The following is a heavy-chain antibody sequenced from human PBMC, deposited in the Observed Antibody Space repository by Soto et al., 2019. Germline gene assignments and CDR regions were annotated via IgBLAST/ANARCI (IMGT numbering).Heavy chain of an antibody. CDR1: GFNFNTYF. CDR2: IFPNGRDK. D-gene: IGHD2-21*01. V-gene: IGHV3-30*13. Sequence: QVQLVQSGGGVVQPGRSLRLSCAASGFNFNTYFMHWVRQAPGKGLEWVAMIFPNGRDKEYADSVKGRFTISRDNYNKRMYLQMDSLIPEDTAVYYCARDDEHVRNCDLAYWGQGALVTVSS. J-gene: IGHJ4*02. CDR3: ARDDEHVRNCDLAY.